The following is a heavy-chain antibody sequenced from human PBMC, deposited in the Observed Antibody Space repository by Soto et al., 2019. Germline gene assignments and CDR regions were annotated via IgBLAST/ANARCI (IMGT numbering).Heavy chain of an antibody. J-gene: IGHJ4*02. CDR2: VSFRGDI. Sequence: LRLSCTASGCIFSSYTMHWVRQAPGKGLEWVSSVSFRGDIYYADSLEGRFTISRDDAKNSLYLQMNSLRAEDTAVYYCARGCSSASCYYYWGQGTLVTVSS. CDR3: ARGCSSASCYYY. V-gene: IGHV3-21*01. D-gene: IGHD2-2*01. CDR1: GCIFSSYT.